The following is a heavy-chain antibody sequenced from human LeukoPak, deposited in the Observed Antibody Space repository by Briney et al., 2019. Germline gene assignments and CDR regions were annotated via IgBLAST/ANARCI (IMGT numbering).Heavy chain of an antibody. J-gene: IGHJ3*02. CDR3: AKDAQWLSRGGAFDI. V-gene: IGHV3-9*01. CDR1: GFTFDDYA. Sequence: GRSLRLSCAASGFTFDDYAMHWVRQAPGKGLEWVSGISWNSGSIGYADSVKGRFTISRDNAKNSLYLQMNSLRAEDTALYYCAKDAQWLSRGGAFDIWGQGTTVTVSS. D-gene: IGHD6-19*01. CDR2: ISWNSGSI.